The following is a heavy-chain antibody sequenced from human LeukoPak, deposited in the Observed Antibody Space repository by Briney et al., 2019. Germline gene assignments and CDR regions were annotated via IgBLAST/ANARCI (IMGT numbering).Heavy chain of an antibody. CDR1: GGSISSYY. CDR3: ATHLVSTRLDY. V-gene: IGHV4-59*08. D-gene: IGHD5/OR15-5a*01. J-gene: IGHJ4*02. CDR2: IYYSGST. Sequence: SETLSLTCTVSGGSISSYYWSWIRQPPGKGLEWIGYIYYSGSTNYNPSLKSRVTLSVDTSKNQFSLKLNSVTAADTAVYYCATHLVSTRLDYWGQGTLVTVSS.